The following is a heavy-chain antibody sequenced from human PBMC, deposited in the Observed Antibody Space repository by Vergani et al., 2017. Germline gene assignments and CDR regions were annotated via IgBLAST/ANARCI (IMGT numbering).Heavy chain of an antibody. CDR2: VYYSGST. CDR1: GGSISNYY. D-gene: IGHD6-6*01. V-gene: IGHV4-59*13. J-gene: IGHJ5*02. Sequence: QVQLQESGPGLVKPSETLSLTCTVSGGSISNYYWSWIRQPPGKGLEWIGYVYYSGSTNYNPSLKSRVTISVDTSKNQFSLRLSSVTAADTAVYYCARSPDWRMAARVFDPWGQGTLVTVSS. CDR3: ARSPDWRMAARVFDP.